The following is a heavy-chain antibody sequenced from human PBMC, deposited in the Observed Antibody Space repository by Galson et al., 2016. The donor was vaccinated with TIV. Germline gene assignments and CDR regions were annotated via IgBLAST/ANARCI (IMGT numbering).Heavy chain of an antibody. Sequence: SETLSLTCTVSGGSISSYYWSWIRQSPGKGLEWIGYIYYTGSTNYKPSLNSRVTISLDASRNQFSLKLSSVTAADTAVYYCAREGGGVYRNNRHYFNYILDVWGQGITVTVSS. V-gene: IGHV4-59*12. D-gene: IGHD3-9*01. CDR3: AREGGGVYRNNRHYFNYILDV. CDR2: IYYTGST. J-gene: IGHJ6*02. CDR1: GGSISSYY.